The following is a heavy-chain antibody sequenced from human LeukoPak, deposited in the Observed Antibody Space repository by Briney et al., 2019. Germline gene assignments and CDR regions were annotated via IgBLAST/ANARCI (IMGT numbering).Heavy chain of an antibody. J-gene: IGHJ1*01. CDR3: ARIYGDPLPEYFQH. V-gene: IGHV3-48*01. D-gene: IGHD4-17*01. CDR2: ISSGSSTI. Sequence: PGGSLRLSCAASGFTFSSYSMNWVRQAPGKGLEWVSYISSGSSTIYYADSVKGRFTISRDNAKNSLYLQMNSLRAEDTAVYYCARIYGDPLPEYFQHWGQGTLVTVSS. CDR1: GFTFSSYS.